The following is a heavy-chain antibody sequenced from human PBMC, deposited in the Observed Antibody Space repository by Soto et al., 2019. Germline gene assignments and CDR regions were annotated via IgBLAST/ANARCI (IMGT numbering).Heavy chain of an antibody. CDR1: GYTVTSYY. V-gene: IGHV1-46*01. CDR3: ARAGIAYCSSTTCYLYYYVMDV. Sequence: GASVKVSCKASGYTVTSYYMHWVRQAPGQGLEWMGIINPNSGSTTYAQKFQGRVTMTRDTSTSTVYMELTSLTSGDTAVYYCARAGIAYCSSTTCYLYYYVMDVWGQGTTVNVSS. CDR2: INPNSGST. J-gene: IGHJ6*02. D-gene: IGHD2-2*01.